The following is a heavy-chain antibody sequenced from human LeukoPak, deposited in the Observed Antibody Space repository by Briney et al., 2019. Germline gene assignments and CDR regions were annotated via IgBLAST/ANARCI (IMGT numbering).Heavy chain of an antibody. Sequence: GGSLRLSCAASGFIFGNYGMAWVRQGPGKGLEWVAGINWKGDATGYADSVKGRFTISRDNAKNFVYLQMRSLTIDDTALYYCTRDRPSDYWGQGTLITVSS. CDR1: GFIFGNYG. J-gene: IGHJ4*02. CDR2: INWKGDAT. V-gene: IGHV3-20*04. CDR3: TRDRPSDY.